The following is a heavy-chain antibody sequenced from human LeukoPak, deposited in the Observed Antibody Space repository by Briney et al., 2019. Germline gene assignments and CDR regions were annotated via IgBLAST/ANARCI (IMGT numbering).Heavy chain of an antibody. CDR2: ISNNGGYT. D-gene: IGHD3-10*01. V-gene: IGHV3-23*01. J-gene: IGHJ3*02. CDR3: ARDRGALLWFGGLDAFDI. CDR1: GFTFSSSA. Sequence: GGSLRLSCAASGFTFSSSAMSWVRQAPGKGLEWVSAISNNGGYTYYADSVQGRFTISRDNSENTLFMQMNSLRAEDTAIYYCARDRGALLWFGGLDAFDIWGQGTMVTVSS.